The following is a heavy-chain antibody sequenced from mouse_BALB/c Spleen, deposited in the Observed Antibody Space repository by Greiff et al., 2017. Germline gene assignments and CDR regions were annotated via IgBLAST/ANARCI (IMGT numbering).Heavy chain of an antibody. D-gene: IGHD1-1*02. CDR1: GFTFSSYG. J-gene: IGHJ4*01. V-gene: IGHV5-6*01. CDR2: ISSGGSYT. CDR3: ARHTLYGTGDMDY. Sequence: EVQLVESGGDLVKPGGSLKLSCAASGFTFSSYGMSWVRQTPDKRLEWVATISSGGSYTYYPDSVKGRFTISRDNAKNTLYLQMSSLKSEDTAMYYCARHTLYGTGDMDYWGQGTSVTVSS.